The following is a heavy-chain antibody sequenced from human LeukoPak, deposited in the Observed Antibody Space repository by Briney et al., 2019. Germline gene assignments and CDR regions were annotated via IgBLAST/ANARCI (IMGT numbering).Heavy chain of an antibody. CDR3: ASFETVAAKPFDY. Sequence: SETLSLTCTVSGGSISSSSYYWGWIRQPPGKGLEWIGSIYYSGSTYYNPSLKSRVTISVDTSKNQFSLKLSSVTAADTAVYYCASFETVAAKPFDYWGQGTLVTVSS. V-gene: IGHV4-39*01. CDR1: GGSISSSSYY. D-gene: IGHD6-19*01. CDR2: IYYSGST. J-gene: IGHJ4*02.